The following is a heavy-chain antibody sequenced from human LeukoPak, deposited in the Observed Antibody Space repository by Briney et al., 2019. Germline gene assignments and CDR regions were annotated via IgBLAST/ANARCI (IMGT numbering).Heavy chain of an antibody. D-gene: IGHD6-19*01. Sequence: GGSLRLSCAASGFTFDDYAMHWVRQAPGKGLEWVSGISWNSGSIGYADSVKGRFTISRDNAKNSLYLQMNSLRAEDTALYYCAKDKAVAGDYYFDYWGPGTLVTVSS. CDR3: AKDKAVAGDYYFDY. V-gene: IGHV3-9*01. CDR2: ISWNSGSI. CDR1: GFTFDDYA. J-gene: IGHJ4*02.